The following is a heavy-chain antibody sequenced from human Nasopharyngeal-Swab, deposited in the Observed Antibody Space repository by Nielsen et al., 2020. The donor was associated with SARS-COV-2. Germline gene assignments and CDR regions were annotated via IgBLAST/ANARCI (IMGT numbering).Heavy chain of an antibody. Sequence: SVKVSCKASGGTFSSYAISWVRQAPAQGLEWMGGIIPIFGTANYAQKFQGRVTITADESTSTAYMELSSLRSEDTAVYYCARDSGGIVVVPAAPWHYMDVWGKGTTVTVSS. CDR2: IIPIFGTA. J-gene: IGHJ6*03. CDR3: ARDSGGIVVVPAAPWHYMDV. D-gene: IGHD2-2*01. CDR1: GGTFSSYA. V-gene: IGHV1-69*13.